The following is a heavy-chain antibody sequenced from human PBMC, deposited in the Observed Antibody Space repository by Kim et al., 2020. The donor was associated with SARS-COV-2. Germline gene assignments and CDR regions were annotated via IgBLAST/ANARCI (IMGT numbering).Heavy chain of an antibody. J-gene: IGHJ6*02. CDR3: AKSLCGGDCSDYYGMDV. V-gene: IGHV3-9*01. CDR1: GFTFGDYA. CDR2: ISWNSGSR. D-gene: IGHD2-21*02. Sequence: GGSLRLSCAASGFTFGDYAMHWVWQAPGKGLEWVSGISWNSGSRDYADSVKGRFTISRDNAKNSLYLQMNSLRAEDTALYYCAKSLCGGDCSDYYGMDVWGQGTTVSVSS.